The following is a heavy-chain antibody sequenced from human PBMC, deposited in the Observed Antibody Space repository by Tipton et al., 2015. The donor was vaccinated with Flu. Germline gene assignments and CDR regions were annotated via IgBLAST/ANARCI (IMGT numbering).Heavy chain of an antibody. CDR1: GDSIGIDYY. J-gene: IGHJ4*02. D-gene: IGHD3-9*01. V-gene: IGHV4-38-2*02. CDR3: ARGYDILTDGGGYFDY. Sequence: TLSLTCSVSGDSIGIDYYWGWIRQPPGKGLEWLGNIHRSGNTYYNSSLKSRVTISLDQSKNQFSLRLVSMTATDTAVYYCARGYDILTDGGGYFDYWGQGTLVTVSS. CDR2: IHRSGNT.